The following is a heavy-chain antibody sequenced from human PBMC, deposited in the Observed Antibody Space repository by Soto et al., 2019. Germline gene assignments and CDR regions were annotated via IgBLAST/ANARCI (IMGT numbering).Heavy chain of an antibody. J-gene: IGHJ4*02. CDR2: IHYSGRT. CDR3: VRVGVGIGNHFDS. D-gene: IGHD1-26*01. CDR1: NGSISGFY. V-gene: IGHV4-59*12. Sequence: LSLTCSVSNGSISGFYWTWIRQPPGKILEWIGYIHYSGRTDYNPSLTSRATMSVDTSKNQFSLNLKSITAADTAVYYCVRVGVGIGNHFDSWGRGTLVTVSS.